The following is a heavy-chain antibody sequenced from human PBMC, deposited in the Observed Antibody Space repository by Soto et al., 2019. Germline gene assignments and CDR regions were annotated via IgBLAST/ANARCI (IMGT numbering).Heavy chain of an antibody. CDR2: ISHDGRNK. D-gene: IGHD5-12*01. V-gene: IGHV3-30*03. Sequence: QVQVVESGGGVVQPGGSLRLSCEASGFTFSNYGMHWFRQAPGKGLEWVLVISHDGRNKYYADSVKGRFTISRDNSKNTLYLQMNTLTAEDTAVYYCGGGLYFFDYCGQGTLVTVSS. CDR3: GGGLYFFDY. CDR1: GFTFSNYG. J-gene: IGHJ4*02.